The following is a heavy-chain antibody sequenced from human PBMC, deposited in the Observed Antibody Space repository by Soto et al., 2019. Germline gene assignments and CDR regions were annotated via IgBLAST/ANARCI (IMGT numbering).Heavy chain of an antibody. D-gene: IGHD6-13*01. CDR2: IYYTGIT. CDR1: GGSISSSSPY. V-gene: IGHV4-39*01. J-gene: IGHJ4*02. Sequence: QLQLQESGPGLVKTSETLSLTCGVSGGSISSSSPYWGWIRQPPGKGLQWIGNIYYTGITYFNPSLKSRVSISVDTSKKQFFLKLTSVTAADTAVYYCATGYGSSWYDYWGQGTLVTVAS. CDR3: ATGYGSSWYDY.